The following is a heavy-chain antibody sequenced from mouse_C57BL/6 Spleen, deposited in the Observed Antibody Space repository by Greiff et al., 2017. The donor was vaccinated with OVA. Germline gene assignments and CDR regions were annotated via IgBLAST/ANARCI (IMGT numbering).Heavy chain of an antibody. V-gene: IGHV1-64*01. D-gene: IGHD4-1*01. CDR1: GYTFTSYW. CDR3: ARGSWDANYFDY. Sequence: QVQLQQSGPELVKPGASVKLSCKASGYTFTSYWMHWVKQRPGQGLEWIGMIHPNSGSTNYNEKFKSKATLTVDKSSSTAYMQLSSLTSEDSAVYYCARGSWDANYFDYWGQGTTLTVSS. CDR2: IHPNSGST. J-gene: IGHJ2*01.